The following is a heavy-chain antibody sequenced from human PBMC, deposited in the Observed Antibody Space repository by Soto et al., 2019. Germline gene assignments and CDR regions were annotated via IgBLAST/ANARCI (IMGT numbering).Heavy chain of an antibody. CDR1: GFTFSSYA. D-gene: IGHD4-4*01. CDR2: ISYDGSNK. J-gene: IGHJ6*02. Sequence: PGGSLRLSCAASGFTFSSYAMHWVRQAPGKGLEWVAVISYDGSNKYYADSVKGRFTISRDNSKNTLYLQMNSLRAEDTAVYYCARDTTAYYYYGMDVWGQGTTVTVSS. V-gene: IGHV3-30-3*01. CDR3: ARDTTAYYYYGMDV.